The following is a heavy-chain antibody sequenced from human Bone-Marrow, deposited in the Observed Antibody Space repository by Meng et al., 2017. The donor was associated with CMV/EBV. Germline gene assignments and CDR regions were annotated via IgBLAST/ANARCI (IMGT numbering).Heavy chain of an antibody. CDR1: GWSFSGYY. J-gene: IGHJ6*02. CDR2: INHSGST. Sequence: SETLSLTCAAYGWSFSGYYWSWIRQPPGKGLEWIGEINHSGSTNYNPSLKSRVTISVDTSKNQFSLKLSSVTAADTAVYYCGRGGVPAAILYYYYYYGMDVWGQGTTVTVSS. V-gene: IGHV4-34*01. D-gene: IGHD2-2*02. CDR3: GRGGVPAAILYYYYYYGMDV.